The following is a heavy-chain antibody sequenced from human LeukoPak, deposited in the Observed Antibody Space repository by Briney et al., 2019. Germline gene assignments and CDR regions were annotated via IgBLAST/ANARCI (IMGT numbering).Heavy chain of an antibody. CDR3: ARRPRGGTSQNCFDP. Sequence: GESLKISCKASGYSFSNYWIGWVRQMPGKGLEGMGVIYPGDPDTRYSPSFQGQVTISADRSTSTAYLQWSSLKASDTAIYYCARRPRGGTSQNCFDPWGQGTLVTVSS. V-gene: IGHV5-51*01. CDR1: GYSFSNYW. J-gene: IGHJ5*02. D-gene: IGHD1-1*01. CDR2: IYPGDPDT.